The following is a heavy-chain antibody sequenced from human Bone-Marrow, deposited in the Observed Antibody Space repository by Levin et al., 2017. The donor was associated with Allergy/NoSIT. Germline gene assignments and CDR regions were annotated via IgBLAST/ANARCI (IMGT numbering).Heavy chain of an antibody. Sequence: SETLSLTCAISGDSVSSNSATWNWIRQSPSRGLEWLGRTYYRSKWYNDYAVSMKSRITINADTSKNQFSLQLNSVTPEDAAVYYCARRTNCCYNYWGQGTLVTVSS. CDR1: GDSVSSNSAT. V-gene: IGHV6-1*01. D-gene: IGHD2-2*02. CDR2: TYYRSKWYN. CDR3: ARRTNCCYNY. J-gene: IGHJ4*02.